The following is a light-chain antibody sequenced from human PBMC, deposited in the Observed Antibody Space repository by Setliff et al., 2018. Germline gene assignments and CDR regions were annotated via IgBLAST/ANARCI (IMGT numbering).Light chain of an antibody. CDR2: EVT. V-gene: IGLV2-14*01. Sequence: QSALTQPAAVSGSPGQSITISCAGTSSDVGGYNYVSWYQQHPAKAPKLLIYEVTKRPSGVSDRFSGSKSGNTASLTISGLQAEDEADYYCLSYTSKTTHALFGGGTKVTVL. J-gene: IGLJ2*01. CDR3: LSYTSKTTHAL. CDR1: SSDVGGYNY.